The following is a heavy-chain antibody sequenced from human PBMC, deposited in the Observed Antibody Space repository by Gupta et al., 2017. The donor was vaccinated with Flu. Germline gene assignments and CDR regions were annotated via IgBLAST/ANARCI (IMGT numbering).Heavy chain of an antibody. Sequence: MNWVSQAPGKGLGGVGRIKSKSEGETIDYAAPVKGRFTISKDASMGTLYLRMDSLTTEDTXVXYWTTPXYCTSTSCGSIDYWGQGTRVTVSS. J-gene: IGHJ4*02. CDR2: IKSKSEGETI. CDR3: TTPXYCTSTSCGSIDY. D-gene: IGHD2-2*01. V-gene: IGHV3-15*01.